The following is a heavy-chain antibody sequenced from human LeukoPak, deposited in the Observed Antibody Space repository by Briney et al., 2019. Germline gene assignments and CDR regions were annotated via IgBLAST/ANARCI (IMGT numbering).Heavy chain of an antibody. Sequence: GGSLRLSCAASGFTFSSYAMSWVRQAPGKGLEWVSAISGSGGSIYYADSVKGRFTISRDNSKNTLYLQMNSLRAEDTAVYYCAKTKYYYFYYYMDVWGKGTTVTVSS. V-gene: IGHV3-23*01. CDR2: ISGSGGSI. J-gene: IGHJ6*03. CDR1: GFTFSSYA. CDR3: AKTKYYYFYYYMDV.